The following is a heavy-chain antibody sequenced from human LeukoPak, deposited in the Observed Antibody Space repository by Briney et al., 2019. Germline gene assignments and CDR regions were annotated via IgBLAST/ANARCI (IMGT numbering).Heavy chain of an antibody. Sequence: SQTLSLTCTVSGGSISSGSYYWSWIRQPAGKGLEWIGRIYTSGSTNYSPPLKSRVTISVDTSKNQFSLKLSSVTAADTAVYYCAREPYYYDSSGYYWPDAFDIWGQGTMVTVSS. J-gene: IGHJ3*02. D-gene: IGHD3-22*01. CDR1: GGSISSGSYY. V-gene: IGHV4-61*02. CDR2: IYTSGST. CDR3: AREPYYYDSSGYYWPDAFDI.